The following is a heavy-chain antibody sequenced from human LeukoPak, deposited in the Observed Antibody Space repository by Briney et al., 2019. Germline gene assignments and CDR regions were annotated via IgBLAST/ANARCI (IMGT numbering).Heavy chain of an antibody. CDR2: ISSSSSYI. Sequence: GGSLRLSCAASGFTFSSYSMNWVRQAPGKGLEWVSSISSSSSYIYYADSVKGRFTISRDNAKNSLYLQMNRLRAEDTAVYYCAREGVTGYYYMDVWGKGTTVTVSS. CDR3: AREGVTGYYYMDV. CDR1: GFTFSSYS. J-gene: IGHJ6*03. D-gene: IGHD4-23*01. V-gene: IGHV3-21*01.